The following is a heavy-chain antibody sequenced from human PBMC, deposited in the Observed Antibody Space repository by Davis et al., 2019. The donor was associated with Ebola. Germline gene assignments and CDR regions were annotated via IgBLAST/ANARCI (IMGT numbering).Heavy chain of an antibody. V-gene: IGHV4-39*01. CDR3: ARWRKRKTGIPGFDC. CDR1: GASISSTDYS. CDR2: MFDPSNT. J-gene: IGHJ4*02. Sequence: SETLSLTCAVSGASISSTDYSWGWLRQPPGRGLEWFWYMFDPSNTYYNPTPRRPVTISVDMSKNQFSLNLTSVTAAETAVYYCARWRKRKTGIPGFDCWGQGTQLTVSS. D-gene: IGHD3-10*01.